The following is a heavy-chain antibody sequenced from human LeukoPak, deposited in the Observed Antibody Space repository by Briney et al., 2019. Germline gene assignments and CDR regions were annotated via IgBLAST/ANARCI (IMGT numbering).Heavy chain of an antibody. J-gene: IGHJ6*03. CDR1: GYTLTELS. CDR3: ARDKVWYGSGSYNYYYYYMDV. V-gene: IGHV1-24*01. CDR2: FDPEDGET. D-gene: IGHD3-10*01. Sequence: ASVKVSCKVSGYTLTELSMHWVRQAPGKGLEWMGGFDPEDGETIYAQKLQGRVTMTTDTSTSTAYMELRSLRSDDTAVYYCARDKVWYGSGSYNYYYYYMDVWGKGTTVTISS.